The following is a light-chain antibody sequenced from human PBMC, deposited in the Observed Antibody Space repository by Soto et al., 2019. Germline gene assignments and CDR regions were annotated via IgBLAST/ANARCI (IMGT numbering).Light chain of an antibody. CDR1: QSISRY. CDR2: AAS. Sequence: DFQMTQSPSSLCASVGDRVTITCRASQSISRYLNWYQQKLGKDPKFLIYAASSMQSGVPVRFSGSGSGTDFNLTISSMQPEDFATHFCQQSYSRPRTFGQGTKVDIK. V-gene: IGKV1-39*01. J-gene: IGKJ1*01. CDR3: QQSYSRPRT.